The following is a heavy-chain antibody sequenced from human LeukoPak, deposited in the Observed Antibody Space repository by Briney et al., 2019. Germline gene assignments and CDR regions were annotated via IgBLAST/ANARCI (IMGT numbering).Heavy chain of an antibody. CDR1: RFTFNSYA. V-gene: IGHV3-23*01. D-gene: IGHD3-10*01. J-gene: IGHJ4*02. CDR2: IGGSNGIT. Sequence: PGGSLRLSCAASRFTFNSYAMSWVRQAPGKGLEWVSVIGGSNGITFYVGSVKGRFTISRDNSKDTLYLQMNSLRAEDTAVYYCAKGWTLLWFGELLSSGFDYWGQGTLVTVSS. CDR3: AKGWTLLWFGELLSSGFDY.